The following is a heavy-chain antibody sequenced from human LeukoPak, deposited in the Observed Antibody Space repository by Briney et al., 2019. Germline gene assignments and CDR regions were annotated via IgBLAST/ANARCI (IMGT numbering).Heavy chain of an antibody. V-gene: IGHV4-34*01. Sequence: SETLSLTCAVYGGSFSGYYWSWIRQPPGKGLEWIGSIYYSGSTYYNPSLKSRVTISVETSKNQFSLKLRYVHAADTAVDYCAYPSGYSPLWGQGTLVTVSS. CDR1: GGSFSGYY. CDR3: AYPSGYSPL. CDR2: IYYSGST. J-gene: IGHJ4*02. D-gene: IGHD5-18*01.